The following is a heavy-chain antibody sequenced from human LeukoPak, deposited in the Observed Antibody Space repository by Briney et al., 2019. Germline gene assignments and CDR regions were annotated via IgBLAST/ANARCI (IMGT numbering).Heavy chain of an antibody. CDR1: GGSISSYY. D-gene: IGHD3-22*01. CDR3: ARGPYYYDSSGFYYYYGMDV. V-gene: IGHV4-4*07. Sequence: KPSETLSLTCTVSGGSISSYYWSWIRQPAGKGLEWIGRIYTSGSTNYNPSLKSRVTMSVDTSKNQFSLKLSSVTAADTAVYYCARGPYYYDSSGFYYYYGMDVWGQGTTVTVS. CDR2: IYTSGST. J-gene: IGHJ6*02.